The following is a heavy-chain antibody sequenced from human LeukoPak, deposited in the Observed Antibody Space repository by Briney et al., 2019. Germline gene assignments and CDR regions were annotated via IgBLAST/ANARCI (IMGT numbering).Heavy chain of an antibody. D-gene: IGHD2/OR15-2a*01. Sequence: KPSETLSLTCAVYGGSFSGYYWSWIRQPPGKGLEWIGEINHSGSTNYNPSLKSRVTISVDTSKNQFSLKLSSVTAADTAVYYCARDKNEWYFDLWGRGTLVTVSS. J-gene: IGHJ2*01. CDR2: INHSGST. CDR1: GGSFSGYY. V-gene: IGHV4-34*01. CDR3: ARDKNEWYFDL.